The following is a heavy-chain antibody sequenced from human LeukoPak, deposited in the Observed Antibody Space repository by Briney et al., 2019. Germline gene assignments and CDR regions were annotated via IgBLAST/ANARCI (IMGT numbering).Heavy chain of an antibody. Sequence: GGSLRLSCAASGFTFSSYGMHWVRQAPGKGLEWVAFILYDGSNKYYADSVKGRFTISRDNSKNTLYLQMNSLRAEDTAVYYCAIPYDSGGYYYGDAFDIWGQGTMVTVSS. CDR2: ILYDGSNK. V-gene: IGHV3-30*02. J-gene: IGHJ3*02. D-gene: IGHD3-22*01. CDR1: GFTFSSYG. CDR3: AIPYDSGGYYYGDAFDI.